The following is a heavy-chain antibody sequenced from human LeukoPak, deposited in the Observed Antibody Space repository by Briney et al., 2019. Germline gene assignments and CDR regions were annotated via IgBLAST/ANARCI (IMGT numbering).Heavy chain of an antibody. CDR1: GFTFSSYG. J-gene: IGHJ3*02. V-gene: IGHV3-30*02. CDR3: AKGMGRLGDYSPFDI. D-gene: IGHD4-17*01. Sequence: PGGSLRLSCAASGFTFSSYGMHWVRQAPGKGLEWVAFIRYDGSNKYYADSVKGRFTISRDNSKNTLYLQMNSLRPEDTAVYYCAKGMGRLGDYSPFDIWGQGTMVTVSS. CDR2: IRYDGSNK.